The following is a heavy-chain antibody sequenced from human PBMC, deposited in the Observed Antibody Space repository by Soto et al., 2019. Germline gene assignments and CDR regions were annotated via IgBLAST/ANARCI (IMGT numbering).Heavy chain of an antibody. V-gene: IGHV3-7*01. Sequence: EVQLVESGGSLVQPGGSLRLSCAASGFRFSNYWMSWVRQAPGKGLEWVANINEDGREKNYVHSVKGRFTISRDNAKNSLYLQMNNLRAEDTVVYYCARVLYGSAFDFVDNWGQGTLVPVSS. CDR2: INEDGREK. CDR3: ARVLYGSAFDFVDN. D-gene: IGHD4-17*01. J-gene: IGHJ4*02. CDR1: GFRFSNYW.